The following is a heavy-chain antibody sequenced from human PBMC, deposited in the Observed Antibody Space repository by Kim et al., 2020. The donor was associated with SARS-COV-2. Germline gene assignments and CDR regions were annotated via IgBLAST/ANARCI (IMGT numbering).Heavy chain of an antibody. D-gene: IGHD3-10*01. J-gene: IGHJ3*02. CDR3: ARDKSLLLWFGESLDAFDI. Sequence: SRVTISVDTSKNQFSLKLSSVTAADTAVYYCARDKSLLLWFGESLDAFDIWGQGTMVTVSS. V-gene: IGHV4-31*02.